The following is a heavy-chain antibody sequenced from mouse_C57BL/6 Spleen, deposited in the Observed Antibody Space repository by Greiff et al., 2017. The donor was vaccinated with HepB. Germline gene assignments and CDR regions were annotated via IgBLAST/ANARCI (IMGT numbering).Heavy chain of an antibody. Sequence: VQLQQPGAELVKPGASVKMSCKASGYTFTSYWITWVKQRPGQGLEWIGDIYPGSGSTNYNEKFKSKATLTVDTSSSTAYMQLSSLTSEDSAVYYCARPKGDYYGSSSFDYWGQGTTLTVSS. V-gene: IGHV1-55*01. CDR3: ARPKGDYYGSSSFDY. D-gene: IGHD1-1*01. CDR2: IYPGSGST. J-gene: IGHJ2*01. CDR1: GYTFTSYW.